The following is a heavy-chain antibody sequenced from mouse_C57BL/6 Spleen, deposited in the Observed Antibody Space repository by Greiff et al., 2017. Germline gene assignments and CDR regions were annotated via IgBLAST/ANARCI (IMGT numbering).Heavy chain of an antibody. CDR2: IYPGDGGT. D-gene: IGHD1-1*02. CDR1: GYAFSSSW. V-gene: IGHV1-82*01. CDR3: ASEVSIDYGHYFDY. J-gene: IGHJ2*01. Sequence: VQLQQSGPELVKPGASVKISCKASGYAFSSSWMNWVKQRPGKGLEWIGRIYPGDGGTNYNGKFKGKATLTADKSASTAYMQLSSLTSEDSAVYFCASEVSIDYGHYFDYWGQGTTLTVSS.